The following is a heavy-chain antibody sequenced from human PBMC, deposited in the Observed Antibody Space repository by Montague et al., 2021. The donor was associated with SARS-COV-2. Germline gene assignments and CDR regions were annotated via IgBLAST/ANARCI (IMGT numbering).Heavy chain of an antibody. J-gene: IGHJ5*02. CDR1: GASFSGYH. Sequence: SETLSLTCAVYGASFSGYHCTWIRQSPGRGLGWVGEGILCGNTSYNSSLQSRLTISVYTYTNQFPLRLHTVTATDTAVYVCSKGTHIYETRGRLTGWFDPWGQGTLVTVSS. D-gene: IGHD7-27*01. CDR2: GILCGNT. CDR3: SKGTHIYETRGRLTGWFDP. V-gene: IGHV4-34*01.